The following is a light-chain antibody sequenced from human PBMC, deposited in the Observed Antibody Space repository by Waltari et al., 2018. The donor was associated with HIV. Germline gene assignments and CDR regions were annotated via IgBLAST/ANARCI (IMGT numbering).Light chain of an antibody. CDR1: NSNIGTNS. CDR2: RNN. CDR3: ATWDDSLIWV. Sequence: QPVLTQPPSASGTPGHRVTISCSGSNSNIGTNSVYWYQHLPGMAPKLLIYRNNRRPSGIPDRFSGSRSGTSASLAISGLRSEDEADYYCATWDDSLIWVFGGGTKLTVL. J-gene: IGLJ3*02. V-gene: IGLV1-47*01.